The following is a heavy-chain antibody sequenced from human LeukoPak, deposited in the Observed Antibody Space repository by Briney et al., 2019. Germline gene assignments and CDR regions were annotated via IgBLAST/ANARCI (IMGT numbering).Heavy chain of an antibody. D-gene: IGHD6-13*01. CDR2: ISSSSSYI. CDR3: ARDSSWHVPVPENPVAFDY. V-gene: IGHV3-21*01. Sequence: GGSLRLSCAASGFTFSRYSMNWVRQAPGKGLEWVSSISSSSSYIYYADPVKGRFTISRDNAKNSLYLQMNSLRAEDTAMYYCARDSSWHVPVPENPVAFDYWGQGTLVTVSS. CDR1: GFTFSRYS. J-gene: IGHJ4*02.